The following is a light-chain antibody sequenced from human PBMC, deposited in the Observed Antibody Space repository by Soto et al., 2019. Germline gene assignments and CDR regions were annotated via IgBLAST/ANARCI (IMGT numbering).Light chain of an antibody. J-gene: IGLJ3*02. Sequence: QSVLTQPASVSGSPGQSITISCTGPSSDVGGYNYVSWYQQHPGKAPKLMIYDVSNRPSGVSNRFSGSKSGNTASLTISGLQAEDEADYYCSSYTSSSTLRGVFGGGTKLTVL. V-gene: IGLV2-14*01. CDR2: DVS. CDR1: SSDVGGYNY. CDR3: SSYTSSSTLRGV.